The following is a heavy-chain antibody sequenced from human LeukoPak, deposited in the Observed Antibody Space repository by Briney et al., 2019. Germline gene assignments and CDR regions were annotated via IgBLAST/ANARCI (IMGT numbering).Heavy chain of an antibody. Sequence: PSETLSLTCTVSGGSISSGGYYWSWIRQPPGKGLEWIGYIYYSGSTNYNPSLKSRVTISVDTSKNQFSLKLSSVTAADTAVYYCARDRSSSGWFWYFDLWGRGTLVTVSS. CDR2: IYYSGST. D-gene: IGHD6-19*01. CDR3: ARDRSSSGWFWYFDL. J-gene: IGHJ2*01. V-gene: IGHV4-61*08. CDR1: GGSISSGGYY.